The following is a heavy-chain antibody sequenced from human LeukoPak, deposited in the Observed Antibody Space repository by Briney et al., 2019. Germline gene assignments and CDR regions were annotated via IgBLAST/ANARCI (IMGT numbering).Heavy chain of an antibody. D-gene: IGHD6-19*01. V-gene: IGHV3-30*04. Sequence: GGSLRLSCAASGFTFSSYAMHWVRQAPGKGLEWVAVISYDGSNKYYADSVKGRFTISRDNSKNTLYPQMNSLRAEDTAVYYCARGGGSGWYYFDYWGQGTLVTVSS. CDR2: ISYDGSNK. J-gene: IGHJ4*02. CDR1: GFTFSSYA. CDR3: ARGGGSGWYYFDY.